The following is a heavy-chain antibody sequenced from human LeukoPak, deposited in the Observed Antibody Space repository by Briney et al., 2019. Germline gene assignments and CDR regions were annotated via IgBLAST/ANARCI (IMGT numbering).Heavy chain of an antibody. Sequence: SETLSLTCTVSGGSVSSGSYYWSWVRQPPGKGLEWIGYIYYSGSTNYNPSLKSRVTISVDTSKNQFSLGLSSVTAADTAVYYCARHSFYYDSNGYYYFFDPWGQGTLVTVSS. J-gene: IGHJ5*02. CDR3: ARHSFYYDSNGYYYFFDP. V-gene: IGHV4-61*01. D-gene: IGHD3-22*01. CDR1: GGSVSSGSYY. CDR2: IYYSGST.